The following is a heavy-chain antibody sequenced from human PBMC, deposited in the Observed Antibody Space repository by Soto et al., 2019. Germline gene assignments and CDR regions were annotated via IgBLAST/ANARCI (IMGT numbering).Heavy chain of an antibody. D-gene: IGHD3-22*01. J-gene: IGHJ5*02. V-gene: IGHV5-51*01. Sequence: GESLKISCKGSGYSFTSYWIGWVRQMPGKGLEWMGIIYPGDSDTKYSPSFQGQVTISADKSTSTAYLQWSSLKASDTAIYFCATHPYYFDSSAFYTWGQGTLVTVSS. CDR1: GYSFTSYW. CDR3: ATHPYYFDSSAFYT. CDR2: IYPGDSDT.